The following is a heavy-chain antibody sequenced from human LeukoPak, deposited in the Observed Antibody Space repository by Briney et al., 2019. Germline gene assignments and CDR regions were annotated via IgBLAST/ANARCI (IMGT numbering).Heavy chain of an antibody. J-gene: IGHJ1*01. CDR2: ISYDGSNK. V-gene: IGHV3-30*04. Sequence: GGSLRLSCAASGFTFSSYAMHWVRQAPGKGLEWVAVISYDGSNKYYADSVKGRFTISRDNSKNTLYLQMNSLRAEDTAVYYCAKSEGSGSYYIRAEYFHHWGQGTLVTVSS. CDR1: GFTFSSYA. CDR3: AKSEGSGSYYIRAEYFHH. D-gene: IGHD3-10*01.